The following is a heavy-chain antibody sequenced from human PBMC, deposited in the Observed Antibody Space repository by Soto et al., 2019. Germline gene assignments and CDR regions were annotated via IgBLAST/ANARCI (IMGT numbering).Heavy chain of an antibody. J-gene: IGHJ4*02. D-gene: IGHD3-22*01. CDR3: ASRDQDYYDSSGYWAY. Sequence: QVQLVQSGAEVTKPGSSVKVSCKASGGTFSSYAISWVRQAPGQGLEWMGGIIPIFGTANYAQKFQGRVTITADESTSTAYMELSSLRSEDTAVYYCASRDQDYYDSSGYWAYWGQGTLVTVSS. CDR2: IIPIFGTA. V-gene: IGHV1-69*12. CDR1: GGTFSSYA.